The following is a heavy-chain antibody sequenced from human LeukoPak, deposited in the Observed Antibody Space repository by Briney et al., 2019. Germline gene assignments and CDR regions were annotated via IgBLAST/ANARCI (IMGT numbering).Heavy chain of an antibody. J-gene: IGHJ4*02. Sequence: GGSLRLSCAASGFTFSSYWMRWVRQAPGKGREWVANIKQDGSEKYYVDSVKGRFTISRDNAKNSLYLQMNSLRAEDTAVYYCAGEEYGDWTPFDYWGQGTLVTVSS. V-gene: IGHV3-7*01. CDR2: IKQDGSEK. CDR1: GFTFSSYW. CDR3: AGEEYGDWTPFDY. D-gene: IGHD4-17*01.